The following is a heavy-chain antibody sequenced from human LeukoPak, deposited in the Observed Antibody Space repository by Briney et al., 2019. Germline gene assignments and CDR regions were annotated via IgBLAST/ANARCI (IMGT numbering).Heavy chain of an antibody. CDR2: IYYSGTT. Sequence: SSETLSLTCTVSGGAITSSIYYFSWVRQPPGKGLECIGYIYYSGTTYYSPSLRSRVTMSVDTSQNQFSLKLRSVTAADTAVYYCARLRYYDSSGYTFDNWGHGTLVTVSS. CDR3: ARLRYYDSSGYTFDN. J-gene: IGHJ4*01. V-gene: IGHV4-30-4*01. CDR1: GGAITSSIYY. D-gene: IGHD3-22*01.